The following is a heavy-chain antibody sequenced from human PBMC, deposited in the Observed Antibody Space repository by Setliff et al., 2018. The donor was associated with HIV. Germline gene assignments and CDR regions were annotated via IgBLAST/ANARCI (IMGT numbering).Heavy chain of an antibody. V-gene: IGHV4-4*02. CDR1: SGSISSSNW. CDR2: IYHSGST. Sequence: SETLSLTCAVSSGSISSSNWWRGVRQPPGKELEWIGEIYHSGSTNYNPSLKSRVTISLDRFTNQFSLKLNSVTAEDTAVYYCGGNGYYSIDYWGQGTLVTVSS. J-gene: IGHJ4*02. CDR3: GGNGYYSIDY. D-gene: IGHD3-22*01.